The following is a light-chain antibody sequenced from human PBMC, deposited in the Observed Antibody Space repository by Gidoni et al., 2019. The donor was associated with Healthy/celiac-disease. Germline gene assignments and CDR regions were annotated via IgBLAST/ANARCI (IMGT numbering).Light chain of an antibody. Sequence: NFMLPQPPSVSESPGKTVTISCTGSRGSIASNYVQWYQQRPGSAPTTVIYEDNQRPSGVPDRFSGSIDSSSNSASLTISGLKTEDEADYYCQSYDSSNVVFGGGTKLTVL. CDR1: RGSIASNY. J-gene: IGLJ2*01. CDR3: QSYDSSNVV. CDR2: EDN. V-gene: IGLV6-57*02.